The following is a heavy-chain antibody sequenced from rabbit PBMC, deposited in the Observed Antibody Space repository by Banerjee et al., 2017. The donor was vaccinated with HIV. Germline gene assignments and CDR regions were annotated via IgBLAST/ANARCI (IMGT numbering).Heavy chain of an antibody. CDR2: IATGGSSIT. D-gene: IGHD7-1*01. V-gene: IGHV1S40*01. CDR1: GFSFSSTYY. J-gene: IGHJ4*01. Sequence: QSLEESGGDLVKPGASLTLTCTASGFSFSSTYYMCWVRQAPGKGLEWIGCIATGGSSITFYASWAKGRFSSSKTSSTTVALQMTSLTVADTAAYFCARGIADYTAYGFGTYVNLWGPGPLVTV. CDR3: ARGIADYTAYGFGTYVNL.